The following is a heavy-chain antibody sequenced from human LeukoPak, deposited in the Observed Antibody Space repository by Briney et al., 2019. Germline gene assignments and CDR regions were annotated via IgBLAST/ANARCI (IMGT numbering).Heavy chain of an antibody. V-gene: IGHV1-46*01. Sequence: ASVKVSCKASGYTFTSYYMHWVRQDPGQGLEWMGIINPSGDSTNYAQKFQGRVTMTRDMSTSTVYMELSSLRSEDTAVYYCARDRYSSGWFDYWGQGTLVTVSS. CDR3: ARDRYSSGWFDY. J-gene: IGHJ4*02. CDR2: INPSGDST. CDR1: GYTFTSYY. D-gene: IGHD6-19*01.